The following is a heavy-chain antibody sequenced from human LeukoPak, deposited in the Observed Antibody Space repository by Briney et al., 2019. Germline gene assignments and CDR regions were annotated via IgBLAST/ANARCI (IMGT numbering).Heavy chain of an antibody. CDR2: ISYDGSSK. CDR3: ARDRFWSRDYKSGGPLHYFDY. Sequence: PGGSLRLSCAASGFTFSSYSMHWVRQAPGKGLEWLSVISYDGSSKYFADSVKGRFTISRDNSENPLYLQLNSLRVEDTAVYSCARDRFWSRDYKSGGPLHYFDYWGLGTLVIVSS. D-gene: IGHD3-10*01. V-gene: IGHV3-30-3*01. J-gene: IGHJ4*02. CDR1: GFTFSSYS.